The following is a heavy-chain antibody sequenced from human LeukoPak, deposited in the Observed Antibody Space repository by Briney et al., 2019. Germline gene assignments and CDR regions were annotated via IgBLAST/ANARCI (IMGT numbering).Heavy chain of an antibody. D-gene: IGHD5-18*01. J-gene: IGHJ5*02. Sequence: ASVKVSCKASGYTFTSYYMHWVRQAPGQGLEWMGIINPSGGSTSYAQKFQGRVTMTRDTSTSTVYMELSSLRSEDTAVYYCARDPGGRLWARNWFDPWGQGTLVTVSS. CDR1: GYTFTSYY. V-gene: IGHV1-46*01. CDR3: ARDPGGRLWARNWFDP. CDR2: INPSGGST.